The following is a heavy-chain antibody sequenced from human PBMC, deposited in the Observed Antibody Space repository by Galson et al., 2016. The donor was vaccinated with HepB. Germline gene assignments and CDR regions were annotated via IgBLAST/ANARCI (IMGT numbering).Heavy chain of an antibody. V-gene: IGHV2-5*02. CDR2: IYWDDDK. D-gene: IGHD2-2*01. CDR1: GFSLSTFGVG. CDR3: AYRPADFGVCSTASCKADYFDY. Sequence: PALVKPTQTLTLTCTFSGFSLSTFGVGVGWIRRPPGRALEWLALIYWDDDKRYNPSLKGRLTITKDTSKNQVVLTMANVDPVDTATYYCAYRPADFGVCSTASCKADYFDYWGQGTLVTVSS. J-gene: IGHJ4*02.